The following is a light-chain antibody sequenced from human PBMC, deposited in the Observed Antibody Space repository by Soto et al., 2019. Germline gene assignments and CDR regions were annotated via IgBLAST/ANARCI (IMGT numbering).Light chain of an antibody. J-gene: IGLJ1*01. CDR1: SSDVGGYNY. CDR3: CSYAGSSTFYV. Sequence: QSALTQPASVSGSPGQSITISCTGTSSDVGGYNYVSWSQQHPGKAPQLMIYEGSKRPSGVSNRFSGSKSGNTASLTISGLQAEDEADYYCCSYAGSSTFYVFGTGTKLTVL. V-gene: IGLV2-23*01. CDR2: EGS.